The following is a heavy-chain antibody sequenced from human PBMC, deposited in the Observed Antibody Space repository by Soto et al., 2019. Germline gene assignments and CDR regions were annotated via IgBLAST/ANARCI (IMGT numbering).Heavy chain of an antibody. CDR2: ISGSGGST. CDR3: AKAPNCGGDCYAKDY. Sequence: PGGSLRLSCAASGFTFSSYAMSWVRQAPGKGLEWVSAISGSGGSTYYADSVKGRFTISRDNSKNTLYLQMNSLRAEDTAVYYCAKAPNCGGDCYAKDYWGQGTLVTVSS. CDR1: GFTFSSYA. J-gene: IGHJ4*02. D-gene: IGHD2-21*02. V-gene: IGHV3-23*01.